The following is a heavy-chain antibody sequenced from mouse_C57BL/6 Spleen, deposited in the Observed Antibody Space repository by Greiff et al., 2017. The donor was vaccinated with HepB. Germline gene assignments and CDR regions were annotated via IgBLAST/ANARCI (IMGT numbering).Heavy chain of an antibody. CDR2: ISYDGSN. CDR3: AREVDGYYFYFDY. J-gene: IGHJ2*01. D-gene: IGHD2-3*01. Sequence: EVKLVESGPGLVKPSQSLSLTCSVTGYSITSGYYWNWIRQFPGNKLEWMGYISYDGSNNYNPSLKNRISITRDTSKNQFFLKLNSVTTEDTATYYCAREVDGYYFYFDYWGQGTTLTVSS. V-gene: IGHV3-6*01. CDR1: GYSITSGYY.